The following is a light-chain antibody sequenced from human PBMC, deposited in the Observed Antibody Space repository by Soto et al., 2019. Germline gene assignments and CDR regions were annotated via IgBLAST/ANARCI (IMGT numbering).Light chain of an antibody. CDR2: DAS. CDR3: QQYNSFSGT. V-gene: IGKV1-5*01. Sequence: DIQMTQSPSTLSASVGDRVTITCRASQSISSWLAWYQQKPRKAPKLLIYDASSLESGVPTRFSGSGSGTEFTLNISSLQPDDFATYYCQQYNSFSGTFGQGTKVDIK. CDR1: QSISSW. J-gene: IGKJ1*01.